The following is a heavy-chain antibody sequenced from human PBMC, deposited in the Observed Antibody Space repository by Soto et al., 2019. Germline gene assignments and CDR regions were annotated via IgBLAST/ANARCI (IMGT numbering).Heavy chain of an antibody. CDR1: GGIFNNYE. J-gene: IGHJ4*02. CDR2: IIPVFGTT. Sequence: QVHLVQSGTEVKKPGSSVKVSCRASGGIFNNYEITWVRQAPGQGLEWVGGIIPVFGTTKVAQKFHGRLSINAVDSTNTAYMDLSSLTSADTAVYLCARDMSGSVGWRTWCQGTLVIVSS. D-gene: IGHD6-19*01. CDR3: ARDMSGSVGWRT. V-gene: IGHV1-69*01.